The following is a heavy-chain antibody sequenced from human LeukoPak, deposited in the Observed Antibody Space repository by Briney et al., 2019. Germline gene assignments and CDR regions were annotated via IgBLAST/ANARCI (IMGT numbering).Heavy chain of an antibody. D-gene: IGHD2-15*01. V-gene: IGHV4-39*01. CDR3: ARHRVASAYSSFDY. CDR2: LFNSGAT. Sequence: SETLSLTCTVSGASISSTGYYWGWIRQSPGKRLEWIGSLFNSGATYYSPSLKSRVSTSVDTPNNHFSLRLTSLTAADTAIYYCARHRVASAYSSFDYWGQGTLVTVSS. CDR1: GASISSTGYY. J-gene: IGHJ4*02.